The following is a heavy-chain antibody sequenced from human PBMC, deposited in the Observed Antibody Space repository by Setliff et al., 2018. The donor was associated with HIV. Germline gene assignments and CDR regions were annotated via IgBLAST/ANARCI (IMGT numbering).Heavy chain of an antibody. V-gene: IGHV1-2*06. Sequence: ASVKVSCKASGYTFTDYYIYWVRQAPGQGLEWMGRINPNSGGTHYAQKFQGRVTMAGDTSVSTAYMELSGLGLDDTAVYYCARDFLNYDFYRAFDSWGQGTLVTVSS. CDR1: GYTFTDYY. CDR3: ARDFLNYDFYRAFDS. CDR2: INPNSGGT. J-gene: IGHJ4*02. D-gene: IGHD3-3*01.